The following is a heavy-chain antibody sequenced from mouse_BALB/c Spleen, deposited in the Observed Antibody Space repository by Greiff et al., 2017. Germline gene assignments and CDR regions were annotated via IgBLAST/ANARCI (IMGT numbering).Heavy chain of an antibody. J-gene: IGHJ3*01. D-gene: IGHD1-1*02. CDR3: ASWDGSIAY. Sequence: VQLQQSGAELVKPGASVKLSCTASGFNIKDTYMHWVKQRPEQGLEWIGRIDPANGNTKYDPKFQGKATITTDTSSNTAYLQLSSLTSEDTAVYYCASWDGSIAYWGQGTLVTVSA. V-gene: IGHV14-3*02. CDR2: IDPANGNT. CDR1: GFNIKDTY.